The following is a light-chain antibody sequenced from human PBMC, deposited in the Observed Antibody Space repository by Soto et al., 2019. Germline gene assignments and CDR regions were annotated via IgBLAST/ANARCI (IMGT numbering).Light chain of an antibody. CDR2: DAS. CDR1: QRIGSW. V-gene: IGKV1-5*01. Sequence: DIQMTQSPSTLSASVGDRVSITCRASQRIGSWLTWYQQKPGKVPKLLIYDASHLTSGVPSRFSGSGSGTEFTLSISSLQPDDFATYHCQHYYTYPYMFGQGTKVDIK. J-gene: IGKJ1*01. CDR3: QHYYTYPYM.